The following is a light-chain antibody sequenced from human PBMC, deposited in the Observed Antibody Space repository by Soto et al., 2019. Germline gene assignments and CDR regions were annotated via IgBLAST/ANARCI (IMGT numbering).Light chain of an antibody. V-gene: IGKV2-28*01. CDR3: MQALQTPYN. CDR1: QSLLHSNGYNS. CDR2: LGS. Sequence: DIVMTQSPLSLPVTPGEPSSISCSSSQSLLHSNGYNSLDWYLQKPGQSPQLLIYLGSNRASGVPDRFSGSGSGTDFTLKISRVEAEDVGVYYCMQALQTPYNFGQGTKLEIK. J-gene: IGKJ2*01.